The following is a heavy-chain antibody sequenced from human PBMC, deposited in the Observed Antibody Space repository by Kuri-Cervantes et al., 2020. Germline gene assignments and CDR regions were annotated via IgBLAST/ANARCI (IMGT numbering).Heavy chain of an antibody. D-gene: IGHD6-6*01. CDR3: AKISSSSSWLDS. J-gene: IGHJ4*02. V-gene: IGHV3-30*02. CDR1: GFSFSSFG. Sequence: GESLKISCAASGFSFSSFGMHWVRQAPGKGLEWVAFIRYDGSNKYYAESVKGRFTISRDNSKSTLYLQMNSLRAEDTAVYYCAKISSSSSWLDSWGQGTLVTVSS. CDR2: IRYDGSNK.